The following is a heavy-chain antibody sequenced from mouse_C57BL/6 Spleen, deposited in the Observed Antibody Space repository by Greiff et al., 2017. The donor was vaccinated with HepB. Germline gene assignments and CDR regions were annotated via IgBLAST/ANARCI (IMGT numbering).Heavy chain of an antibody. CDR2: IYPGSGNT. J-gene: IGHJ3*01. CDR3: AREGNYAPWVAY. V-gene: IGHV1-76*01. D-gene: IGHD1-1*01. Sequence: VQLQQSGAELVRPGASVKLSCKASGYTFTDYYINWVKQRPGQGLEWIARIYPGSGNTYYNEKFKGKATLTAEKSSSTAYMQLSSLTSEDSAVYFCAREGNYAPWVAYWGEGTLVTVSA. CDR1: GYTFTDYY.